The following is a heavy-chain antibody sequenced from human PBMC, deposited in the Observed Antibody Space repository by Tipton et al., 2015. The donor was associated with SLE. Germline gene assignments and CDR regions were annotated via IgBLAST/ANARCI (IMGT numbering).Heavy chain of an antibody. J-gene: IGHJ2*01. CDR1: GFTFRSYG. V-gene: IGHV3-33*01. D-gene: IGHD3-9*01. Sequence: SLRLSCEASGFTFRSYGLHWVRQAPGKGLEWVAGVWYVRSYEYYADSVKGRFTISRDESKNTLYLQMDSLRAEDTALYYCAGSLTFWYFDLWGRGTLVTVSS. CDR3: AGSLTFWYFDL. CDR2: VWYVRSYE.